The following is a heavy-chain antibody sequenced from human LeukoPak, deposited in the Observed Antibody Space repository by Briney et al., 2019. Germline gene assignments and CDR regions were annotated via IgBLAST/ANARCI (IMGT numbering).Heavy chain of an antibody. V-gene: IGHV3-23*01. Sequence: PGGTLRLSCAASGVTFNSYGMSWVRQAPGKGLEWVSAISGSGGSTYYADSVKGRFTISRDNSKNTLYLQMNSLRAEDTAVYYCAKGDTTWELPHDYWGQGTLVTVSS. CDR2: ISGSGGST. D-gene: IGHD1-26*01. CDR3: AKGDTTWELPHDY. CDR1: GVTFNSYG. J-gene: IGHJ4*02.